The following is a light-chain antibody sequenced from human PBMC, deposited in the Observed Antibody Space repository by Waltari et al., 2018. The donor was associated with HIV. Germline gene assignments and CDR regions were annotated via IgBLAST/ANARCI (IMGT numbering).Light chain of an antibody. V-gene: IGLV2-23*02. CDR2: DVI. CDR1: SRDVGGYNL. Sequence: QSALTQPASVSGSPGQSITISCTGTSRDVGGYNLASWYQQHPGKAPKLMIHDVIKRPSGVSTRFSGSKSGNTASMTISGLQADDEADYYCCSYAGSSTWVFGGGTKLTVL. J-gene: IGLJ3*02. CDR3: CSYAGSSTWV.